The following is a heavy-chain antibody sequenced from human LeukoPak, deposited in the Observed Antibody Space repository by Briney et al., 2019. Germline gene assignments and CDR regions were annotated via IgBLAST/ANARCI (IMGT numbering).Heavy chain of an antibody. CDR3: ARTKPRGWDIAVADDFDY. D-gene: IGHD6-19*01. V-gene: IGHV1-3*01. J-gene: IGHJ4*02. Sequence: ASVKVSCKASGYTFTSYAMHWVRQAPGQRLEWMGWINAGNGNTKYSQKFQGRVTITRDTSASTAYMELSSLRSDDTAVYYCARTKPRGWDIAVADDFDYWGQGTLVTVSS. CDR2: INAGNGNT. CDR1: GYTFTSYA.